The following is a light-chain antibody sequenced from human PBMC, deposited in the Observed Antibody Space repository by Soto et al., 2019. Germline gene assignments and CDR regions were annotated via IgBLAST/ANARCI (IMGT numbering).Light chain of an antibody. Sequence: DIQMTQSPSSLSASVGDRVTIPCRESQSISNYLSWYQQIPGKAPKLLIYAASTLRSGVSSRFSGSGSGTDFTLTISSLQPEDFATYYCQQSYSTPWTFGQGTKVEIK. V-gene: IGKV1-39*01. J-gene: IGKJ1*01. CDR2: AAS. CDR1: QSISNY. CDR3: QQSYSTPWT.